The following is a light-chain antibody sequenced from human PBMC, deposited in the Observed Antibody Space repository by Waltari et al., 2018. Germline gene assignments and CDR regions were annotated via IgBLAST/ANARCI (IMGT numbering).Light chain of an antibody. V-gene: IGKV1-12*01. Sequence: DIQMTQFTSSVSASVGDRVTITGRASQDLSRWLAWYQQKPGKAPKFLIYGSSNLQSGVPSRFSVSGSGTDFTLTISSLQPEDFATYYCHQANSFPLTFGGGTKVEIK. CDR2: GSS. CDR3: HQANSFPLT. J-gene: IGKJ4*01. CDR1: QDLSRW.